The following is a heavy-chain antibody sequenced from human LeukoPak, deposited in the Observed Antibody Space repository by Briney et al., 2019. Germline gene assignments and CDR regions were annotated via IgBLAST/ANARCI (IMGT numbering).Heavy chain of an antibody. V-gene: IGHV1-8*02. J-gene: IGHJ6*02. Sequence: ASVKVSCKASGGTFSSYAISWVRQATGQGLEWMGWMNPNSGNTGYAQKFQGRVTMTRNTSISTAYMELSSLRSEDTAVYYCARYPMVRGVITSKNYYYYGMDVWGQGTTVTVSS. CDR2: MNPNSGNT. CDR1: GGTFSSYA. CDR3: ARYPMVRGVITSKNYYYYGMDV. D-gene: IGHD3-10*01.